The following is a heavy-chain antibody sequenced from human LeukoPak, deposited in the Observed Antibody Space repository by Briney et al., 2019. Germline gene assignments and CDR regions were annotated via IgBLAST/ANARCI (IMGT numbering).Heavy chain of an antibody. Sequence: GGSLRLSCAASGFTFSTSSMSWVRQAPGKGLEWVANIKQDGSEKNYVDSVKGRFTISRDNAKNSLYLQMNSLRAEDTALYYCAKDLRDEYYYDSSGLVYRSNAFDIWGQGTMVTVSS. CDR3: AKDLRDEYYYDSSGLVYRSNAFDI. V-gene: IGHV3-7*03. D-gene: IGHD3-22*01. CDR2: IKQDGSEK. J-gene: IGHJ3*02. CDR1: GFTFSTSS.